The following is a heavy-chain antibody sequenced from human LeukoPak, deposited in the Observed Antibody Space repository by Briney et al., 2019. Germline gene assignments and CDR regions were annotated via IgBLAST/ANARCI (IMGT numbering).Heavy chain of an antibody. D-gene: IGHD6-19*01. V-gene: IGHV4-59*01. CDR1: GGSISSYY. Sequence: SETLSLTCTVSGGSISSYYWSWIRQPPGKGLEWIGYIYYSGSTNYNPSLKSRVTISVDTSKNQFSLKPSSVTAADTAVYYCAKLAKPHSGWFPFVPWGQGTLVTVSS. CDR2: IYYSGST. J-gene: IGHJ5*02. CDR3: AKLAKPHSGWFPFVP.